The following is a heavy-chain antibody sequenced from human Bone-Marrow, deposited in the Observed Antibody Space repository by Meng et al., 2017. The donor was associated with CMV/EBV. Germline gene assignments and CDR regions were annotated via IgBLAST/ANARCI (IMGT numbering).Heavy chain of an antibody. CDR1: GFTFSRYW. J-gene: IGHJ4*02. CDR2: IKQDGSEK. Sequence: GGSLRLSCAASGFTFSRYWMSWVRQAPGKGLEWMANIKQDGSEKYYVDSVKGRFTISRDNAKNSLYLQMNSLRAEDTAVYYCVRGSGHTVDYWGQGALVTASS. V-gene: IGHV3-7*04. CDR3: VRGSGHTVDY.